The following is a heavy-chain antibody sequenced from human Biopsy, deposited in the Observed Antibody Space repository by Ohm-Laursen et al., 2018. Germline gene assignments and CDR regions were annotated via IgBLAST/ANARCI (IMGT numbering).Heavy chain of an antibody. V-gene: IGHV1-69*06. CDR3: ARGRRLPAAISSYYYAMDV. CDR1: GGSFISYA. CDR2: IIPFFGTP. J-gene: IGHJ6*02. D-gene: IGHD2-2*01. Sequence: GSSVKVSCKPSGGSFISYAISWVRQAPGQGLEWMGGIIPFFGTPNYAQMFQGRVTITAGTSTSTAYMELSSLRSDDTAVYYCARGRRLPAAISSYYYAMDVWGQGTTATVSS.